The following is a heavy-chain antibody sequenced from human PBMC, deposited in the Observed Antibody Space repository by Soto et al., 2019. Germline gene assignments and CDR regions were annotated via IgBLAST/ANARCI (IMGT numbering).Heavy chain of an antibody. D-gene: IGHD6-19*01. CDR2: INAGNGNT. CDR1: GYTFTGYY. CDR3: ARIPGSGGMDV. Sequence: ASVKVSCKASGYTFTGYYMHWVRQAPGQRLEWMGWINAGNGNTKYSQKFQGRVTITRDTSASTAYMELTSLRSEDTAVYYCARIPGSGGMDVWGQGTTVTVSS. J-gene: IGHJ6*02. V-gene: IGHV1-3*01.